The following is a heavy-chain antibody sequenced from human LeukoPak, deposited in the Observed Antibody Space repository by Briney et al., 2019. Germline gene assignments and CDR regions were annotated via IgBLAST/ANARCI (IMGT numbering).Heavy chain of an antibody. D-gene: IGHD6-19*01. CDR1: GGSFSGYY. CDR3: ARRIAVTKYYFDD. Sequence: SETLSLTCAVYGGSFSGYYWSWIRQPPGKGLEWIGEINHSGSTNYNPSLKSRVTISVDTSKNQFSLKLSSVTAADTAVYYCARRIAVTKYYFDDWGQGTPVTVSS. V-gene: IGHV4-34*01. J-gene: IGHJ4*02. CDR2: INHSGST.